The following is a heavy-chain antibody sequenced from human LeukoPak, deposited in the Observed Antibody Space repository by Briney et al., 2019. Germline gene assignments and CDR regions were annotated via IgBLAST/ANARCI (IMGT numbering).Heavy chain of an antibody. J-gene: IGHJ4*02. V-gene: IGHV3-64*02. Sequence: RAGGSLRLSCAASGFIFNSYAMHWVRQAPGRGLEYVSAITSSGNNIFYADSVKGRFTISRDNSKNTLYLQMGSLRAEDMAVYYCTRGPGYDYVWGSFRADYWGQGTLVTVSS. CDR2: ITSSGNNI. CDR1: GFIFNSYA. D-gene: IGHD3-16*02. CDR3: TRGPGYDYVWGSFRADY.